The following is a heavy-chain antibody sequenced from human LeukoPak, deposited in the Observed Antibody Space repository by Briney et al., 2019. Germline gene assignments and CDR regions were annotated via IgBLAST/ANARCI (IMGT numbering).Heavy chain of an antibody. CDR1: AGSISSSNYY. D-gene: IGHD5-18*01. CDR2: IYYSGSP. CDR3: AREREWIQLPALRSYYYMDV. V-gene: IGHV4-61*01. J-gene: IGHJ6*03. Sequence: SETLSLTCTVSAGSISSSNYYWSWIRQPPGKGLEWIGYIYYSGSPNYTPSLKSRVTISLDTSKNQFSLKLSSVTAADTAVYYCAREREWIQLPALRSYYYMDVWGKGTTVTVSS.